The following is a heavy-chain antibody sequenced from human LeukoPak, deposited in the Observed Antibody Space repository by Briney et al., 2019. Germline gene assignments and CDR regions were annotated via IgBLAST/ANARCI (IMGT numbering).Heavy chain of an antibody. V-gene: IGHV3-74*01. J-gene: IGHJ6*03. CDR2: INSDGSST. CDR3: ARGTSNDYGLGSAIAPLYYYYMDV. Sequence: PGGSLRLSCAASGFTFSSFWMHWVRQAPGKGLVWVSRINSDGSSTSYADSVKGRFTISRDNAKNTLYLQMNSLRAEDTAVYYCARGTSNDYGLGSAIAPLYYYYMDVWGKGTTVTVSS. CDR1: GFTFSSFW. D-gene: IGHD3-10*01.